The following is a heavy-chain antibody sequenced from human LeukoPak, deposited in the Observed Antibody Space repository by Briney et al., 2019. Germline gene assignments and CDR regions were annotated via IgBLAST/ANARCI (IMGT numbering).Heavy chain of an antibody. Sequence: GGSLRLYCAASGFTLSSYSMKWVRQAPGKGLEWVSYINSRSSSIDYAGSVKGRLTISRDNAKNSLYLQISSLRAEDSAIYYCAREPNFDDHAFDYWGQGTLVTVSS. CDR3: AREPNFDDHAFDY. CDR1: GFTLSSYS. V-gene: IGHV3-48*01. CDR2: INSRSSSI. D-gene: IGHD3-9*01. J-gene: IGHJ4*02.